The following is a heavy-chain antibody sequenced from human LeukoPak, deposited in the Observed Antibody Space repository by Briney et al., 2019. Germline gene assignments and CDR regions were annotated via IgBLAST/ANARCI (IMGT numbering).Heavy chain of an antibody. V-gene: IGHV3-30*02. J-gene: IGHJ5*02. CDR2: IRYDGSNK. CDR1: GFTFSSYG. D-gene: IGHD6-19*01. CDR3: ARDQGAVAATDGWFDP. Sequence: GGSLRLSCAASGFTFSSYGMHWVRQAPGKGLEWVAFIRYDGSNKYYADSVKGRFTISRDNSKNTLYLQMNSLRAEDTAVYCCARDQGAVAATDGWFDPWGQGTLVTVSS.